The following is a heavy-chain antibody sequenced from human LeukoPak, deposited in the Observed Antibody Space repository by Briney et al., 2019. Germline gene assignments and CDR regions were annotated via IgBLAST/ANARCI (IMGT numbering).Heavy chain of an antibody. CDR1: GYTFTSYG. Sequence: ASVKVSCKASGYTFTSYGINWVRQAPGQGLEWMGWISAFNGNTNYAQKLQGRVTMTTDTSTSTAYMELTSLRSDDTAVYYCARSSCTSTSCSYYFDFWGQGTLVTVPS. D-gene: IGHD2-2*01. J-gene: IGHJ4*02. V-gene: IGHV1-18*01. CDR3: ARSSCTSTSCSYYFDF. CDR2: ISAFNGNT.